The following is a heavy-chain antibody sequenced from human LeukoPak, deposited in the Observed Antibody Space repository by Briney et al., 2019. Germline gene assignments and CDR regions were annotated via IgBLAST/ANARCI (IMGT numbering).Heavy chain of an antibody. Sequence: GGSLRLSCAASGFTFSNYGMHWVRQAPGEGLEWVAVISYDGSNKYYADSVKGRFTISRDNSKNTLYLQMNSLRAEDTAVYYCARGVGYLDYWGQGTLVTVSS. CDR2: ISYDGSNK. V-gene: IGHV3-30*03. CDR3: ARGVGYLDY. J-gene: IGHJ4*02. CDR1: GFTFSNYG.